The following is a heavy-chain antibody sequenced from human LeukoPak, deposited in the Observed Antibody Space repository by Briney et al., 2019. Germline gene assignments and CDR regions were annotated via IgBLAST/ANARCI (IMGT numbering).Heavy chain of an antibody. V-gene: IGHV5-51*01. J-gene: IGHJ4*02. CDR1: GYSFTSYW. CDR3: ARVQDDSGSYSYFDY. CDR2: IYPGDSDT. D-gene: IGHD3-10*01. Sequence: GESLKISCKGSGYSFTSYWIGWVRQMPGKGLEWMGIIYPGDSDTRYSPSFQGQVTISADKSISTAYLQWSSLKASGTAMYYCARVQDDSGSYSYFDYWGQGTLVTVSS.